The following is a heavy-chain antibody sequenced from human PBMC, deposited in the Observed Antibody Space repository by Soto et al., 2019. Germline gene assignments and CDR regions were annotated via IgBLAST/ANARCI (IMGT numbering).Heavy chain of an antibody. CDR1: GGTFSSYA. CDR2: IIPIFGTA. V-gene: IGHV1-69*06. CDR3: AIRGGDGYNFGRDV. D-gene: IGHD5-12*01. Sequence: QVQLVPSGAGVKKPGSSVKVSCKASGGTFSSYAISWVRQAPGQGLEWMGGIIPIFGTANYAQKFQGRVTITADKPTSTAYMELSSLRAEDTAVYYCAIRGGDGYNFGRDVWGQGTTVTVSS. J-gene: IGHJ6*02.